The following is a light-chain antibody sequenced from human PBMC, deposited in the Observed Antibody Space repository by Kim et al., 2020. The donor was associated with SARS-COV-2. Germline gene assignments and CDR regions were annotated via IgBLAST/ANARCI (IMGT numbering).Light chain of an antibody. Sequence: EIVMTQSPDSLAVSLGERATIHCKSSQSLLYTSNNKNYLAWYQEKTGQPPKLLIYWASVRGSGVPDRFSGSGSGTDFTLTINSLQAEDVAIYYCQQYFSTPAWTFGQGTKVDIK. CDR2: WAS. CDR3: QQYFSTPAWT. CDR1: QSLLYTSNNKNY. J-gene: IGKJ1*01. V-gene: IGKV4-1*01.